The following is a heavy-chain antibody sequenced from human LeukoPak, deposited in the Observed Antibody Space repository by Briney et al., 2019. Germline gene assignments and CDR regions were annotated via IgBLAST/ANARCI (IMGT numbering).Heavy chain of an antibody. Sequence: ASVKVSCKVSGYTLNELAIHWVRQAPGKGLEWMGGFHPEDDKTIYAQRFQGRVTITEDKSTDTAYLELSSLRSDDTAVYYCARGAYGDYAFDYWGQGTLVTVSS. CDR1: GYTLNELA. CDR2: FHPEDDKT. CDR3: ARGAYGDYAFDY. D-gene: IGHD4-17*01. V-gene: IGHV1-24*01. J-gene: IGHJ4*02.